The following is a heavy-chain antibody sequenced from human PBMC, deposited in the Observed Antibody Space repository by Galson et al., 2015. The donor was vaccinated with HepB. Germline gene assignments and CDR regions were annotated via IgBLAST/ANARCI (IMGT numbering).Heavy chain of an antibody. V-gene: IGHV3-7*03. J-gene: IGHJ4*02. D-gene: IGHD3-10*01. CDR3: ARCHYGLGSYHNAYYFDS. Sequence: SLRLSCAASGFTFSSYWMTWVRQAPGKGLEWVANIEQDGSEKDYVDSVKGRFIISRDNAKNSLYLQMDSLRAEDTAVYYCARCHYGLGSYHNAYYFDSWGQGTLVTVSS. CDR2: IEQDGSEK. CDR1: GFTFSSYW.